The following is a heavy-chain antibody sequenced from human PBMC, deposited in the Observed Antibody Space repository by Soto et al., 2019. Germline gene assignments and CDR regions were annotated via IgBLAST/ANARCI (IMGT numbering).Heavy chain of an antibody. CDR3: ARDRGYYDSSGYFDY. J-gene: IGHJ4*02. CDR1: GFIFSDYY. D-gene: IGHD3-22*01. V-gene: IGHV3-11*01. Sequence: PGGSLRLSCAVSGFIFSDYYMSWIRHAPGKGLEWISYISSSDNIIYYADSVKGRFAISRDNAKNSLYLQMNSLRAEDTAVYSCARDRGYYDSSGYFDYWGQGTLVT. CDR2: ISSSDNII.